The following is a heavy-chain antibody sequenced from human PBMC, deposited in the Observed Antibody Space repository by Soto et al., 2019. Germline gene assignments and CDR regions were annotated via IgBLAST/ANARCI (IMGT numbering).Heavy chain of an antibody. Sequence: QITLKESGPTLVKPTQTLTLTCTFSGFSLRTYGEGVGWIRQPPGKSLEWLSLIYWDDDKPYNPSLPNRLTITEDTSRNQVVLTVTNMDPVDTATYFCAHRFVATRVFDSWGQGILVTVSS. V-gene: IGHV2-5*02. CDR2: IYWDDDK. J-gene: IGHJ4*02. CDR3: AHRFVATRVFDS. D-gene: IGHD5-12*01. CDR1: GFSLRTYGEG.